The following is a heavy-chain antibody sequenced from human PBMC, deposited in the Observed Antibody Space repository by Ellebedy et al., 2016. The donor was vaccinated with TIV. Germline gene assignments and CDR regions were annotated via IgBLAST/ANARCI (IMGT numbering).Heavy chain of an antibody. CDR3: AIAYYYDGFFDY. CDR2: ISWNSANI. V-gene: IGHV3-9*01. Sequence: GGSLRLXXVASGFTFADYAMHWVRQAPGKGLEWVSGISWNSANIAYADSVKGRFTTSRDNAEKSLYLEMNSLRPEDTALYYCAIAYYYDGFFDYWGQGALVTVSS. J-gene: IGHJ4*02. CDR1: GFTFADYA. D-gene: IGHD3-22*01.